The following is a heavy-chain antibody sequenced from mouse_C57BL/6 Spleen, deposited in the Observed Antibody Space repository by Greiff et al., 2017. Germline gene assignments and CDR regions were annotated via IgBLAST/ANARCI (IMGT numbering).Heavy chain of an antibody. CDR1: GYTFTSYG. CDR3: ASRYYGSSYGYFDY. CDR2: IYPRSGNT. D-gene: IGHD1-1*01. Sequence: VQVVESGAELARPGASVKLSCKASGYTFTSYGISWVKQRTGQGLEWIGEIYPRSGNTYYNEKFKGKATLTADKSSSTAYMELRSLTSEDSAVYFCASRYYGSSYGYFDYWGQGTTLTVSS. J-gene: IGHJ2*01. V-gene: IGHV1-81*01.